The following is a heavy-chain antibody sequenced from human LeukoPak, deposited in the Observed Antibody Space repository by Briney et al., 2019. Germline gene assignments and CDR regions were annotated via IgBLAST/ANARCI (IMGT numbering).Heavy chain of an antibody. D-gene: IGHD3-10*01. V-gene: IGHV3-23*01. CDR2: ITRGSSVGT. CDR3: AKVGDYYGSGKYSNFDY. J-gene: IGHJ4*02. CDR1: GFTFNIHD. Sequence: GGSLRLSCAASGFTFNIHDMYWIRQAPGKGLECVSVITRGSSVGTYYADSVKGRFAISRDNSKNTLYLQMNNLRVDDTAVYYCAKVGDYYGSGKYSNFDYWGQGTLVTVSS.